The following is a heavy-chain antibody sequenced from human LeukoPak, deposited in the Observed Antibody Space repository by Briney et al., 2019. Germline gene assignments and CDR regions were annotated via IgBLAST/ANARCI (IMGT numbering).Heavy chain of an antibody. D-gene: IGHD2-8*01. CDR1: GFPFNIYS. CDR3: VRGMQPSLMRASGMSY. Sequence: GGSLRLSCTTSGFPFNIYSMAWVRQAPGKGLEWVSSISSKGDYIFYADSVKGRFTISRDSSANSMYLQMNSLRAEDAAVYYCVRGMQPSLMRASGMSYWGQGTLVIVSS. CDR2: ISSKGDYI. V-gene: IGHV3-23*01. J-gene: IGHJ4*02.